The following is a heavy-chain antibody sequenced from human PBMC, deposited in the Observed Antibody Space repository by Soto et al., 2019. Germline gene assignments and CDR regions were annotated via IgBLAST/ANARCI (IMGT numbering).Heavy chain of an antibody. V-gene: IGHV4-31*03. D-gene: IGHD3-9*01. Sequence: QVQLQESGPGLVEPSQTLSLTCSFSGGSISRGGYSWNWIRQHPGQGLEWIGYIYYSGSTYYNPYLKSRVTISSDTSKNQFSLKLSSVTAADAAVYYCARGGGGYYDILTVYYPLDPWGQGTLVTVSS. CDR1: GGSISRGGYS. J-gene: IGHJ5*02. CDR2: IYYSGST. CDR3: ARGGGGYYDILTVYYPLDP.